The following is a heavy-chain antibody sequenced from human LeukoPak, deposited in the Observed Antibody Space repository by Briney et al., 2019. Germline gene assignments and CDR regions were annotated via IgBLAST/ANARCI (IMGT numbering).Heavy chain of an antibody. CDR2: STHTGST. CDR1: GGSFSGNS. J-gene: IGHJ4*02. D-gene: IGHD2-2*01. Sequence: SETLSLTCAVYGGSFSGNSWTWIRKAPGKGLEWIGESTHTGSTNYNPSLKSRVTISVDTSKNQFSLKLTSVSAADTAVYHCARGRTGAAALDFWGPGTLVTVSS. V-gene: IGHV4-34*01. CDR3: ARGRTGAAALDF.